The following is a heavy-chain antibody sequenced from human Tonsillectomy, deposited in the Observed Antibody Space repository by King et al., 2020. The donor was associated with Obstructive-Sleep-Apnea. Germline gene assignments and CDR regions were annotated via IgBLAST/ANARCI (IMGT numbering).Heavy chain of an antibody. CDR3: ARDRIVVVVVAAPRGYHSVMDV. Sequence: QLVQSGAEVKKPGSSVKVSCKASGGTFSNYAISWVRQAPGQGLEWMGGIIPFLNITNYAQNFQGRVTITADKSTSTAYMDLRSLRSEDTAVYYCARDRIVVVVVAAPRGYHSVMDVWGQGTTVTVSS. CDR2: IIPFLNIT. CDR1: GGTFSNYA. D-gene: IGHD2-15*01. J-gene: IGHJ6*02. V-gene: IGHV1-69*10.